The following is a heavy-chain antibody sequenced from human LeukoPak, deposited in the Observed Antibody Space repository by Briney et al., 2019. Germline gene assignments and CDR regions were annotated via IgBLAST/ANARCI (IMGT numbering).Heavy chain of an antibody. J-gene: IGHJ4*02. D-gene: IGHD3-10*01. CDR2: ISGSGGST. V-gene: IGHV3-23*01. Sequence: GGSLRLSCAASGFTFSSYAMSWVRQAPGKGLEWVSAISGSGGSTYYADSVKGRFTISRDDSKNTLYLQMNSLRAEDTAVYYCAKYYYGSGSYFDYWGQGTLVTVSS. CDR3: AKYYYGSGSYFDY. CDR1: GFTFSSYA.